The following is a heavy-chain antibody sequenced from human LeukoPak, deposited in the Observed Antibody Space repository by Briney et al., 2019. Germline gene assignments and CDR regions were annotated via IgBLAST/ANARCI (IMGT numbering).Heavy chain of an antibody. Sequence: GGSLRLSCAASGFTVSSNYMSWVRQAPGKGLEWVSVIYSDGTSYYPHSLKGRFILSRDNSKNTLYLQMSSLRAEDTAVYYCASDSIPVADGWAGFDYWGQGTLVTVSS. V-gene: IGHV3-53*01. CDR3: ASDSIPVADGWAGFDY. CDR2: IYSDGTS. D-gene: IGHD6-19*01. J-gene: IGHJ4*02. CDR1: GFTVSSNY.